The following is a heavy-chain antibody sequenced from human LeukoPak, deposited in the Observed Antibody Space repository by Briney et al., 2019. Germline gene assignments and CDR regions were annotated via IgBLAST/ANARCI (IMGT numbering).Heavy chain of an antibody. Sequence: PGGSLRLSCAASGFTFSDYYMSWIRQAPGKGLEGVSYISSSSSYTNYADSVKGRFTISRDNAKNSLYLQMNSLRAEDTAVYYCARETGYSRVYYFDYWGQGTLVTASS. J-gene: IGHJ4*02. CDR3: ARETGYSRVYYFDY. D-gene: IGHD6-13*01. V-gene: IGHV3-11*06. CDR1: GFTFSDYY. CDR2: ISSSSSYT.